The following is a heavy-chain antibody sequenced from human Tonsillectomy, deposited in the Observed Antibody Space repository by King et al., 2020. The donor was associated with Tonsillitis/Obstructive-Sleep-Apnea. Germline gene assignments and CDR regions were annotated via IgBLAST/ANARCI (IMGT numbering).Heavy chain of an antibody. V-gene: IGHV2-26*01. CDR3: ARTEFDIAFFYMDV. Sequence: QVTLKESGPVLVKPTETLTLACSVSGFSLSNARMGVSWIRQPPGKALEWLAHIFSNDEKSYSTSLKSRLTISKDTSKSQVVLTMTNMDPVDTATYYCARTEFDIAFFYMDVWGKGTTVTVSS. CDR2: IFSNDEK. D-gene: IGHD2-15*01. J-gene: IGHJ6*03. CDR1: GFSLSNARMG.